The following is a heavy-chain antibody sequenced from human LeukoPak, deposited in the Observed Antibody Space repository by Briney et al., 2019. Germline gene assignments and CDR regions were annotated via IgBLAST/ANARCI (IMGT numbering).Heavy chain of an antibody. CDR2: FEPEDGET. CDR3: AADSTVVRYFDY. CDR1: GYTLTELS. V-gene: IGHV1-24*01. J-gene: IGHJ4*02. Sequence: GASVKVSCKVSGYTLTELSMHWVRQAPRKGREWRGGFEPEDGETIYAQKFQGRVTMTEDTSTDTAYMELSSLRSEDTAVYYCAADSTVVRYFDYWGQGTLVTVSS. D-gene: IGHD4-23*01.